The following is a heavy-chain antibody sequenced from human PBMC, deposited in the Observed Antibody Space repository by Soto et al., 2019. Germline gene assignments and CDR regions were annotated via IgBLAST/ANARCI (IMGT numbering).Heavy chain of an antibody. V-gene: IGHV4-39*07. CDR3: ARDGGSSSWYSPDYYYYYGMDV. CDR2: IYYSGST. D-gene: IGHD6-13*01. CDR1: GGSISSSSYY. Sequence: SETLSLTCTVSGGSISSSSYYWGWIRQPPGKGLEWIGSIYYSGSTYYNPSLKSRVTISVDTSKNQFSLKLSSVTAADTAVYYCARDGGSSSWYSPDYYYYYGMDVRGQGTTVTVSS. J-gene: IGHJ6*02.